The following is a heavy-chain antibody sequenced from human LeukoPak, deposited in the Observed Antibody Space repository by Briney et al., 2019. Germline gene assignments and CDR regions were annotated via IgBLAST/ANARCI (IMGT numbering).Heavy chain of an antibody. CDR1: GGSISSGSYY. CDR2: IYASGST. CDR3: ARWMVRGVAGLYYMDV. J-gene: IGHJ6*03. D-gene: IGHD3-10*01. V-gene: IGHV4-61*02. Sequence: PSQTLSLTCTVSGGSISSGSYYWSWIRQPAGKGLEWIGRIYASGSTNYNPSLKSRVTISVETSKNQFSLKLSSVTAADTAVYYCARWMVRGVAGLYYMDVWGKGTTVTISS.